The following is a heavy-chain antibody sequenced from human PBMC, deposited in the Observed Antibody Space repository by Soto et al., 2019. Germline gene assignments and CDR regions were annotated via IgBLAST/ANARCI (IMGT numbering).Heavy chain of an antibody. V-gene: IGHV3-53*01. CDR2: IYSGGST. CDR1: GFTVSSNY. Sequence: EVHLVESGGGLIQPGGSLRLSCAASGFTVSSNYMSWVRQAPGKGLEWVSVIYSGGSTYYADSVKGRFTISRDNSKNTLYLQMNNVRVEDSAVYYCARDNTNLDSRLDYFYGMDVWGQGTTVTVSS. CDR3: ARDNTNLDSRLDYFYGMDV. D-gene: IGHD3-22*01. J-gene: IGHJ6*02.